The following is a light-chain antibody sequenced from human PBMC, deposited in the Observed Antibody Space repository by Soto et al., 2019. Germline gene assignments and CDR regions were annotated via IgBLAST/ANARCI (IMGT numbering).Light chain of an antibody. CDR1: SSDVGGYNY. CDR3: RSYTTSNTVV. Sequence: QSVLTQPASVSAYPGQSITISCSGTSSDVGGYNYVSWYQQRPGKAPQLLIYDVTNRPSGVSYRFSGSKSGSTASLTISGLQAEDEADYYCRSYTTSNTVVFGGGT. J-gene: IGLJ2*01. V-gene: IGLV2-14*03. CDR2: DVT.